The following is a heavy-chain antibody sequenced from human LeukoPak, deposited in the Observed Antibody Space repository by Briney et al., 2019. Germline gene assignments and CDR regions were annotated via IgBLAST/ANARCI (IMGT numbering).Heavy chain of an antibody. D-gene: IGHD2-15*01. V-gene: IGHV4-61*02. CDR3: AAAIGGPSTFDY. J-gene: IGHJ4*02. Sequence: PSETLSLTCTVSGGSISSGFYYWSWIRQPAGKGLEWIGRIYISGSTNYNPSLKSRVTISVDTSKNQFSLKLSSVTAADTAVYYCAAAIGGPSTFDYWGQGTLVTVSS. CDR2: IYISGST. CDR1: GGSISSGFYY.